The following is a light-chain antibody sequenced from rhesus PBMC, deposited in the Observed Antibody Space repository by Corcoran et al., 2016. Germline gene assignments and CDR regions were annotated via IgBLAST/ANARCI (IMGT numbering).Light chain of an antibody. J-gene: IGKJ2*01. V-gene: IGKV3-10*01. Sequence: QVILTQSPATLSLSPGERATLSCRASQSVSSYLAWYQQKPGQAPRPLSYGASSRATGIPDRFSGSGAGTDFTLTISSLEPEDVGVYHCYQHSSGYSFGQGTKVEIK. CDR3: YQHSSGYS. CDR1: QSVSSY. CDR2: GAS.